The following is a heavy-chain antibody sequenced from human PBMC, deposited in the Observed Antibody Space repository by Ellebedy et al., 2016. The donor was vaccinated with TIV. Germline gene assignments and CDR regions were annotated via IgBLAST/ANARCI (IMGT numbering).Heavy chain of an antibody. Sequence: GGSLRLXXAASGFTFSSYAMSWVRQAPGKGLEWVSAISGSGGSTYYADSVKGRFTISRDNSKNTLYLQMNSLRAEDTAVYYCAKRAITFGGVLGSNFDYWGQGTLVTVSS. CDR3: AKRAITFGGVLGSNFDY. J-gene: IGHJ4*02. CDR1: GFTFSSYA. CDR2: ISGSGGST. V-gene: IGHV3-23*01. D-gene: IGHD3-16*01.